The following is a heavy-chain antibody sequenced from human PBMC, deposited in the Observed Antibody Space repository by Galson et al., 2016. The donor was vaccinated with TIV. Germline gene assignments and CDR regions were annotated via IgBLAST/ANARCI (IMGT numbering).Heavy chain of an antibody. D-gene: IGHD2-21*02. CDR3: ARLASCGSDCYYVDS. V-gene: IGHV1-8*01. CDR1: GYTFTNSE. J-gene: IGHJ4*02. Sequence: SVKVSCKASGYTFTNSEINWVRQATGQGLEWMGWVIPNSGKTSYAQKFQGRLTMTRDTSISTAYMELRSLRSDDTAVYYCARLASCGSDCYYVDSWGQGTLVTVSS. CDR2: VIPNSGKT.